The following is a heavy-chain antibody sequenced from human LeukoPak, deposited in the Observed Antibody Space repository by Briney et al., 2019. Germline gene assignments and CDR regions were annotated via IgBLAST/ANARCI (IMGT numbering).Heavy chain of an antibody. CDR3: ARGVCSGGSCYLSLNY. CDR1: GGSFSGYY. J-gene: IGHJ4*02. V-gene: IGHV4-34*01. Sequence: PSETLSLTCAVYGGSFSGYYWSWIRQPPGKGLEWIGEINHSGSTNYNPSLKSRVTISVDTSKNQFSLKLSSVTAADTAVYYCARGVCSGGSCYLSLNYWGQGTLVTVSS. CDR2: INHSGST. D-gene: IGHD2-15*01.